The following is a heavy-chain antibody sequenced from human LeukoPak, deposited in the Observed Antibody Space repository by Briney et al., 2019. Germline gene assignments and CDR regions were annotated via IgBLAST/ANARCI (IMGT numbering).Heavy chain of an antibody. V-gene: IGHV4-34*01. CDR2: INHSGST. CDR3: ATYYYGLFDI. Sequence: PSETLSLTCAVYGGSFSGHYWSWIRQPPGKGLEWIGEINHSGSTNYNPSLKSRVTISVDTSKNQFSLKLSSVTAADTAVYYCATYYYGLFDIWGQGTMVTVSS. CDR1: GGSFSGHY. D-gene: IGHD3-10*01. J-gene: IGHJ3*02.